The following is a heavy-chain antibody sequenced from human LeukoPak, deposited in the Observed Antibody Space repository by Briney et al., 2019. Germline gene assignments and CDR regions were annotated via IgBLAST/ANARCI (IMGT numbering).Heavy chain of an antibody. CDR2: ISGDGATT. V-gene: IGHV3-43*02. CDR1: GSSFDDNA. D-gene: IGHD3-16*01. CDR3: AKDNQRGGFQH. Sequence: GGSLRLYCAASGSSFDDNAMYWVRQAPGKGLEWVSLISGDGATTYYADSVKGRFNISRDNSKSSLYLQLNSLRSEDSALYYCAKDNQRGGFQHWGQGTLVTVSS. J-gene: IGHJ1*01.